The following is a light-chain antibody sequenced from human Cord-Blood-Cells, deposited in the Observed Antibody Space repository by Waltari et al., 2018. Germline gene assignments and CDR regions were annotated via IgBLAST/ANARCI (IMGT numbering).Light chain of an antibody. J-gene: IGLJ1*01. CDR1: SSDVGGYNY. Sequence: QSALTQPASVSGSPGQSITISCTGTSSDVGGYNYVSWYQQHPGKAPKLMIYEVSNRPSGVSNRVSGSKAGNTASLTSSWLQAEDEADYYCSSYTSSSTEVFGTGTKVTVL. CDR3: SSYTSSSTEV. CDR2: EVS. V-gene: IGLV2-14*01.